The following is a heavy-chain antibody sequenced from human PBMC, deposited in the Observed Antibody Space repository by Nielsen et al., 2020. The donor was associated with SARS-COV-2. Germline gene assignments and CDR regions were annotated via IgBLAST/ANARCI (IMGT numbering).Heavy chain of an antibody. V-gene: IGHV1-3*01. CDR2: INADNGDT. CDR1: GYTFTDYT. CDR3: ARRDTYGYYYEDY. D-gene: IGHD3-22*01. Sequence: ASVKVSCKASGYTFTDYTIHWVRQAPGQRLEWMGWINADNGDTKYSQKFQGRVTITRDTTASTAYMEMSGLRSEDTAVYYCARRDTYGYYYEDYWGQGALVTVSS. J-gene: IGHJ4*02.